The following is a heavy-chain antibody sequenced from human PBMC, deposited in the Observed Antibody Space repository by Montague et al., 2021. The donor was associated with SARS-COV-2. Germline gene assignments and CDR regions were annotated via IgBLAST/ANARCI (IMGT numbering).Heavy chain of an antibody. CDR2: IYDSGSA. CDR1: VGSISNYY. CDR3: ARAYCGGDCHVGP. D-gene: IGHD2-21*02. Sequence: SETVSPTRTVSVGSISNYYWTRIRQPPGKGLEWIVYIYDSGSANXNPSLKSRSTISVDTSNNQFSLRLSSVTAADTAVYYCARAYCGGDCHVGPWGQGILVTVSS. V-gene: IGHV4-59*01. J-gene: IGHJ5*02.